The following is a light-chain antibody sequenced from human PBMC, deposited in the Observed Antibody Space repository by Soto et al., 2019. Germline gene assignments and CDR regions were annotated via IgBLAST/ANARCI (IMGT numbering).Light chain of an antibody. CDR3: SSYTTSSTLI. CDR1: ISDVGSYNY. Sequence: QSVLTKPASVSGSPGQSITISCTATISDVGSYNYVSWYQQHPGKAPKLMIYEVSNRPSGVSNRFSGSKSGNTASLTISGLQAEDEADYYCSSYTTSSTLIFGTGTKVTVL. V-gene: IGLV2-14*01. J-gene: IGLJ1*01. CDR2: EVS.